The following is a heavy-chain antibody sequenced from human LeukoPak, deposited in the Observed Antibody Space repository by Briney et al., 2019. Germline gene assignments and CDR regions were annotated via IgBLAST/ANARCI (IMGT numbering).Heavy chain of an antibody. Sequence: SETLSLTCTVSGGSISSGSYYWSWIRQPAGKGLEWIGRIYTSGSTNYNPSLKSRVTISVDTSKNQFSMKLSSVTAADTAVYYCARGVVVPAAHFDYWGQGTLVTVSS. D-gene: IGHD2-2*01. CDR2: IYTSGST. V-gene: IGHV4-61*02. CDR3: ARGVVVPAAHFDY. J-gene: IGHJ4*02. CDR1: GGSISSGSYY.